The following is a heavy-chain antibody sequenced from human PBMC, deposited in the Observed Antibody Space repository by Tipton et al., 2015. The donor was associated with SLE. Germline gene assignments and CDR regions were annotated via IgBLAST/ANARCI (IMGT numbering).Heavy chain of an antibody. D-gene: IGHD3-3*01. CDR2: IYYGGTT. CDR1: GGSIGNYY. Sequence: TLSLTCSVSGGSIGNYYWSWIRQPPGKGLEWVGNIYYGGTTNYNPSLKSRVTISLDTSKNQFSLKLSSVTAADTGVYYCSRRDDFWSGFSSWGQGTLVTVSS. J-gene: IGHJ5*02. CDR3: SRRDDFWSGFSS. V-gene: IGHV4-59*08.